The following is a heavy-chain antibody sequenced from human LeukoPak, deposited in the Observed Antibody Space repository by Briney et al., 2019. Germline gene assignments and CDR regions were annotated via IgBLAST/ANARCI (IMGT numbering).Heavy chain of an antibody. CDR1: TVSGSSGNW. V-gene: IGHV4-4*02. D-gene: IGHD7-27*01. Sequence: MASETLSLTCALSTVSGSSGNWWSWVRQPPGKGLEWIGEVHKTGKTNYNPSLKTRATISIDASKNQLSLELTSVTAADAAVYYCARELLGAPTPGAYWGQGTRVTVSS. CDR2: VHKTGKT. J-gene: IGHJ4*02. CDR3: ARELLGAPTPGAY.